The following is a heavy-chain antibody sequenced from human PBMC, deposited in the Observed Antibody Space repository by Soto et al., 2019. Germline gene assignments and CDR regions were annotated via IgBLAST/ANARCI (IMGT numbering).Heavy chain of an antibody. CDR3: ARQYYYDSSGSTKGPFDY. CDR1: GGSFSGYY. V-gene: IGHV4-34*01. CDR2: INHSGST. Sequence: SSETLSLTCAVYGGSFSGYYWSWIRQPPGKGLEWIGEINHSGSTNYNPSLKSRVTISVDTSKNQFSLKLSSVTAADTAVYYCARQYYYDSSGSTKGPFDYWGQGTLVTVSS. J-gene: IGHJ4*02. D-gene: IGHD3-22*01.